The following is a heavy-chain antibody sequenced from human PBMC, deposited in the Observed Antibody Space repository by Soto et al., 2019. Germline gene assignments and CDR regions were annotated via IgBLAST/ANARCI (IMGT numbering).Heavy chain of an antibody. CDR2: IIPIFGTA. J-gene: IGHJ4*02. CDR3: ASSSGNNYGVGTNYYFDY. D-gene: IGHD1-26*01. V-gene: IGHV1-69*06. CDR1: GGTFSTYS. Sequence: QVQLVQSGAEVKKPGSSVKVSCKASGGTFSTYSIVWVRQAPGEGLEWMGGIIPIFGTANFAQKFQDRGTITADKSTNTAFMELSSLKSEDTAVYYCASSSGNNYGVGTNYYFDYWGQGTLVTVSS.